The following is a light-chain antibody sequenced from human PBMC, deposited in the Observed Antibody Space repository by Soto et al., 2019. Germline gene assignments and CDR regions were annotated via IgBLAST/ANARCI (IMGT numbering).Light chain of an antibody. CDR1: SSNVGAYNY. Sequence: QSALTQPASMSGSPGQSITISCTGSSSNVGAYNYDSWYQQYRPGEDPKLIIYDVSHRPAGGSARFSGSKSGNTASLTISGIQTEDEADCYCSSYTGAATNVFGTGTKLTVL. CDR2: DVS. CDR3: SSYTGAATNV. V-gene: IGLV2-14*03. J-gene: IGLJ1*01.